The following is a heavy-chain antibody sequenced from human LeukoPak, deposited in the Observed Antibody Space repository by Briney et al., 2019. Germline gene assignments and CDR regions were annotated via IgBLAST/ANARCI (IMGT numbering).Heavy chain of an antibody. CDR2: ISSSSSYI. J-gene: IGHJ4*02. CDR1: GFTFSSYT. CDR3: AKESSGGWYFDY. D-gene: IGHD6-19*01. Sequence: GGSLRLSCAASGFTFSSYTMHWVRQAPGKGLEWVSSISSSSSYIYYADSVKGRFTISRDNAKNSLYLQMNSLRAEDTAVYYCAKESSGGWYFDYWGQGTLVTVSS. V-gene: IGHV3-21*04.